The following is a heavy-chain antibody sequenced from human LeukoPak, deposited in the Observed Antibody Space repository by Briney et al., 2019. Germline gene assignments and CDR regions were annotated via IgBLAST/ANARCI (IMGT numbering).Heavy chain of an antibody. D-gene: IGHD2-15*01. V-gene: IGHV3-7*03. CDR1: GFTFDTQY. CDR2: IKEDGSFK. J-gene: IGHJ3*02. CDR3: VRDSTIEHNNRWYDGLDI. Sequence: GGSLRLSCTASGFTFDTQYMAWVRQGPGKGLEWVANIKEDGSFKKYMDSVKGLFTISRDNAKNSLYLEMNSLRAEDTALYYCVRDSTIEHNNRWYDGLDIWGQGTMVTVSS.